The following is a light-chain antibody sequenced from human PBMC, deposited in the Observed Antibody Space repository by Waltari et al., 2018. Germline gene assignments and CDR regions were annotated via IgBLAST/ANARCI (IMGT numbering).Light chain of an antibody. J-gene: IGKJ2*03. CDR2: KVS. V-gene: IGKV2-30*01. Sequence: DVVMTQSPLSLPVTLGPPASISCRSSQSLVYSDGNIYLNWFQQRPGQSPRRLIYKVSRRDSGVPDRFSGSGSGTDFTLRISRVEAEDVGLYFCMQGTNWPQSFGQGTKLEIK. CDR1: QSLVYSDGNIY. CDR3: MQGTNWPQS.